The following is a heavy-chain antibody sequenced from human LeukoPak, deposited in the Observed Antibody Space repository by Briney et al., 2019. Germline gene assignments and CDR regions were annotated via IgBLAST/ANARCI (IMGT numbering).Heavy chain of an antibody. CDR2: IKQDGSEK. J-gene: IGHJ4*02. CDR1: GFPLRSNS. Sequence: GGSLRLSCAASGFPLRSNSMSWVRQAPGKGLEWVASIKQDGSEKYYVDSVKGRVTISRDNAKNSLYLQMNSLRAEDTAVYYCARVFGAGYSDYWGQGTLVTVSS. CDR3: ARVFGAGYSDY. D-gene: IGHD4/OR15-4a*01. V-gene: IGHV3-7*01.